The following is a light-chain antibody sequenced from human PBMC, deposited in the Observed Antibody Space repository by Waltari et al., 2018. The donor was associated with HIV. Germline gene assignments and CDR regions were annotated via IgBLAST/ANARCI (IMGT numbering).Light chain of an antibody. Sequence: QSALTQPPSASGSPGQSVTISCTGTSSYVGAYNSVPWYQQPPGKAPKLLISEVTKRPSGVPDRFSGSKSGNTASLTVSGLQAEDEADFYCSSYAGSNNVVFGGGTKLTVL. CDR2: EVT. V-gene: IGLV2-8*01. CDR1: SSYVGAYNS. J-gene: IGLJ2*01. CDR3: SSYAGSNNVV.